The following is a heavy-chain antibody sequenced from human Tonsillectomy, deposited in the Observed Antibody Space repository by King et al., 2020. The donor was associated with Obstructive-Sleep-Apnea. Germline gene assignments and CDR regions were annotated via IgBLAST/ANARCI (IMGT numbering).Heavy chain of an antibody. D-gene: IGHD1-26*01. J-gene: IGHJ4*02. V-gene: IGHV3-11*06. CDR1: GFTFSDYY. Sequence: VQLVESGGGLVKPGGSLRLSCAASGFTFSDYYMSWIRQAPGKGLEWVSYISSTNSYTKYADSVKGRITVSRDNAKNSLYLQMHSLRAEDTAVYYCARLMGGTYPDYWGQGTLVTVSS. CDR2: ISSTNSYT. CDR3: ARLMGGTYPDY.